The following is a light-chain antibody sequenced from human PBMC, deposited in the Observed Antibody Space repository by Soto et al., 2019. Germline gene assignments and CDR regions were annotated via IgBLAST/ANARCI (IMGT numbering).Light chain of an antibody. CDR3: QQSYSTPYT. CDR2: AAS. Sequence: DLQMTQSPSSLAVSVGDRVIISCRASQSMSSYLSWYQQKPGKAPKLLIYAASSLQSGVPSRFSGSGSGTDFTLTISSLQPEDFATYYCQQSYSTPYTFGQGTKLEIK. CDR1: QSMSSY. V-gene: IGKV1-39*01. J-gene: IGKJ2*01.